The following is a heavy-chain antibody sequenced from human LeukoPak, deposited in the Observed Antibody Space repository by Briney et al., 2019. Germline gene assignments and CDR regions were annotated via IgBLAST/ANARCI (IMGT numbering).Heavy chain of an antibody. D-gene: IGHD3-10*01. CDR1: GFTVSSNY. Sequence: GGSLRLSCAASGFTVSSNYMSWVRQAPGKGLEWVSYISSSSSTIYYADSVKGRFTISRDNAKNSLYLQMNSLRAEDTAVYYCARKYYTSGSYSLDYWGQGTLVTVSS. J-gene: IGHJ4*02. CDR3: ARKYYTSGSYSLDY. V-gene: IGHV3-48*04. CDR2: ISSSSSTI.